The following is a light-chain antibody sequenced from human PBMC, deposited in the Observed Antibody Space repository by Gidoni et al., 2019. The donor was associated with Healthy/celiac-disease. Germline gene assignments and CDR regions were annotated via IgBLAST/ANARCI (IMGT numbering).Light chain of an antibody. CDR3: QQYGSSPRT. J-gene: IGKJ1*01. CDR2: GAS. Sequence: EIVLTQSPGTLSLSPGERATLSFRASQSVSSSYLAWYQQKPGQAPRLLIYGASSRATGIPDRFSGSVSGTDFTLTISRLEPEDFAGYYCQQYGSSPRTFGQGTKVEIK. V-gene: IGKV3-20*01. CDR1: QSVSSSY.